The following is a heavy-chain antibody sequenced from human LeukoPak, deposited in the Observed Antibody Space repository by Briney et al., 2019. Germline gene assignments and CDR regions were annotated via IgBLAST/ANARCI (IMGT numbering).Heavy chain of an antibody. CDR1: GFTFSSHG. V-gene: IGHV3-30*18. CDR3: AKSSSGGWYLLGDAFDI. CDR2: ISYAGSDK. D-gene: IGHD6-19*01. Sequence: PGGSLRLSCAASGFTFSSHGIHWVRQAPGKGLGWVAVISYAGSDKYYADSVKGRFTISRDNSKNTLYLQMNSLRAEDTAVYYCAKSSSGGWYLLGDAFDIWGQGTMVTVSS. J-gene: IGHJ3*02.